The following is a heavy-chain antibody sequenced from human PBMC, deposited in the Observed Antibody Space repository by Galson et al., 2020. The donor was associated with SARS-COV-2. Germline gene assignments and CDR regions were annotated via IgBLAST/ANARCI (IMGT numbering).Heavy chain of an antibody. D-gene: IGHD1-1*01. CDR2: ISSSGSTI. CDR3: ARGWDLGNWNDEDAFDI. CDR1: GFIFSSYE. J-gene: IGHJ3*02. V-gene: IGHV3-48*03. Sequence: GGSLRLSCAASGFIFSSYEMNWVRQAPGKGLEWVSYISSSGSTIYYADSVKGRFTISRDNAKNSLYLQMNSLRAEDTAVYYCARGWDLGNWNDEDAFDIWGQGTMVTVSS.